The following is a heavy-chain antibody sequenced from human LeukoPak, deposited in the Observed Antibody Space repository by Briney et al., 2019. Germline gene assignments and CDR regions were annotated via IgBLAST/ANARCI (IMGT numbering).Heavy chain of an antibody. CDR3: ASWQRFLEVHY. D-gene: IGHD3-3*01. V-gene: IGHV4-31*03. J-gene: IGHJ4*02. CDR1: GGSISSGGYY. CDR2: IYYSGST. Sequence: SETLSLTCTVSGGSISSGGYYWSWLRQHPGKGLEWIGYIYYSGSTYYNPSLKSRVTISVDTSKNQFSLKLSSVTAADTAVYYCASWQRFLEVHYWGQGILVTVSA.